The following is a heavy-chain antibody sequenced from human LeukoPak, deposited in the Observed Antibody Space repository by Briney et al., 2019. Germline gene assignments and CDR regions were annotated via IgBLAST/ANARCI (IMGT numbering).Heavy chain of an antibody. J-gene: IGHJ1*01. CDR3: ARVWNYHDSSGYLEYFQE. CDR1: GYTFTGYY. D-gene: IGHD3-22*01. CDR2: INPNSGGT. Sequence: ASVKVSCKASGYTFTGYYMHWMRQAPGQGLEWMGWINPNSGGTKYAQKFQGRVTMTRDTSINTAYMELSSLRSDDTAVYYCARVWNYHDSSGYLEYFQEWGQGTLVTVSS. V-gene: IGHV1-2*02.